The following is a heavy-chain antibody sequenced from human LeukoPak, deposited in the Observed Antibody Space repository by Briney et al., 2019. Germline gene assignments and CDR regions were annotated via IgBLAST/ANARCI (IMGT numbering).Heavy chain of an antibody. Sequence: GGSLRLSCAASGFTFSNAWMSWVRQAPGKGLEWVGRIKSKTDGGTTDYAAPVKGRFTISRDDSKNTLYLQMNSLKTEGTAVYYCTTVWQQLVRNDYWGQGTLVTVSS. CDR1: GFTFSNAW. CDR2: IKSKTDGGTT. CDR3: TTVWQQLVRNDY. J-gene: IGHJ4*02. V-gene: IGHV3-15*01. D-gene: IGHD6-13*01.